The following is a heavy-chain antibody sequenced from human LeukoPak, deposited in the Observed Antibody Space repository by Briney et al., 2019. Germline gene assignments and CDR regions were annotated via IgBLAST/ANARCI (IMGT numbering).Heavy chain of an antibody. CDR3: ARDSGNYRGMDY. D-gene: IGHD1-26*01. CDR2: IYHSGST. J-gene: IGHJ4*02. V-gene: IGHV4-38-2*02. CDR1: GYSISSGYY. Sequence: NTSETLSLTCTVSGYSISSGYYWGWIRQPPGKGLEWIGSIYHSGSTYYNPSLKSRVTISVDTSKNQFSLRLSSVTAADTAVYYCARDSGNYRGMDYWGQGTLVTVSS.